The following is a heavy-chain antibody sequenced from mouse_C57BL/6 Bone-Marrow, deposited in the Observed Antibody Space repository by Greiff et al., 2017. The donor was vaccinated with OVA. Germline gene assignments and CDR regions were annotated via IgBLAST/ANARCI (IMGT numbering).Heavy chain of an antibody. Sequence: VHVKQSGPELVKPGASVKMSCKASGYTFTDYNMHWVKQSHGKSLEWIGYINPNNGGTSYNQKFKGKATLTVNKSSSTAYMELRSLTSEDSAVYYCATDYGNPSFAYWGQGTLVTVSA. CDR3: ATDYGNPSFAY. J-gene: IGHJ3*01. CDR1: GYTFTDYN. V-gene: IGHV1-22*01. CDR2: INPNNGGT. D-gene: IGHD2-1*01.